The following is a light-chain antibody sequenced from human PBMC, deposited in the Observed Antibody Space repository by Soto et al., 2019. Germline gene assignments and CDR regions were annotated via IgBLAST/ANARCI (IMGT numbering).Light chain of an antibody. V-gene: IGKV3-20*01. CDR1: QRVNSNY. CDR3: QQYTASSGIFT. Sequence: VLTQSPGTLSLSPGERATLSCRASQRVNSNYFAWYQQKPGQPPRLLVFGASTRATGIPDRFSGSGSGTDIILTISRVEPEDFAVYYCQQYTASSGIFTFGPGTKVDIK. CDR2: GAS. J-gene: IGKJ3*01.